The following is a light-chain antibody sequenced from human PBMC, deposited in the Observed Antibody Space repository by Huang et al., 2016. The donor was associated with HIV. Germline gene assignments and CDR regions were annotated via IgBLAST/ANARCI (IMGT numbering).Light chain of an antibody. J-gene: IGKJ2*03. V-gene: IGKV3-15*01. Sequence: EIVMTQSPATLSVSPGERATLSCRASQSVSKNLDWYQQRPGQVPRLLIYGASNRASGNPGRVSGSGSGTEVTLTISSLQSEDFAVYYCQHYNNWPYSFGQGTKLEI. CDR2: GAS. CDR3: QHYNNWPYS. CDR1: QSVSKN.